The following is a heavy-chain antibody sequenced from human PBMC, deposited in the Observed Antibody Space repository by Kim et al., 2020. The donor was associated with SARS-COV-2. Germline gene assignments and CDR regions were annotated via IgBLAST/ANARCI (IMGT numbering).Heavy chain of an antibody. CDR2: IYYSGST. V-gene: IGHV4-39*01. Sequence: SETLSLTCTVSGGSISSSSYYWGWIRQPPGKGLEWIGSIYYSGSTYYNPSLKSRVTISVDTPKNQFSLKLSSVTAADTAVYYCARQTSSWQRNWFDPWGQGTLVTVSS. D-gene: IGHD6-13*01. CDR3: ARQTSSWQRNWFDP. J-gene: IGHJ5*02. CDR1: GGSISSSSYY.